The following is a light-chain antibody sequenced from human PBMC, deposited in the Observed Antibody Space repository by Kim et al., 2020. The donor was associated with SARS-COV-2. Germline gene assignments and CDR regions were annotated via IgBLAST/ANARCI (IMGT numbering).Light chain of an antibody. Sequence: LSPGEKATLPCRASQTISNNYLAWYQHNRAQAPRLLIYGASTRATGIPDRFRGCGSGTHFTLTISRLEPEDFAVYFCQQYGSSPYTFGQGTKVEI. V-gene: IGKV3-20*01. CDR2: GAS. CDR3: QQYGSSPYT. CDR1: QTISNNY. J-gene: IGKJ2*01.